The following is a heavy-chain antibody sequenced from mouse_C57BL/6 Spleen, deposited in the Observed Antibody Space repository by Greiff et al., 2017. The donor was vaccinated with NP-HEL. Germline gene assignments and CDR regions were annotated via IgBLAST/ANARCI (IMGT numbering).Heavy chain of an antibody. J-gene: IGHJ2*01. V-gene: IGHV1-59*01. Sequence: QVQLQQSGAELVRPGTSVKLSCKASGYTFTSYWMHWVKQRPGQGLEWIGVIDPSDSYTNYNQKFKGKATLTVDTSSSTAYMQLSSLTSEDSAVYYCARHYYGSSPFAYWGQGTTLTVSS. CDR2: IDPSDSYT. D-gene: IGHD1-1*01. CDR3: ARHYYGSSPFAY. CDR1: GYTFTSYW.